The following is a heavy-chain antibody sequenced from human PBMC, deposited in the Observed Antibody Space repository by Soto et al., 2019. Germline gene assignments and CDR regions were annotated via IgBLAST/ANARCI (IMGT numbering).Heavy chain of an antibody. CDR2: IYSLGNT. D-gene: IGHD3-22*01. V-gene: IGHV4-39*01. CDR3: ARQIYDSSGYYYAY. J-gene: IGHJ4*02. CDR1: GGSISSSSYY. Sequence: QMQLQESGPGLVKPSETLSLTCTVSGGSISSSSYYWGWIRQPPGQGLEWLGTIYSLGNTYYNPPLKTPVTISVNKSKSQLFLKLSSVTAPDTAVYYCARQIYDSSGYYYAYWGQGTRVTVSS.